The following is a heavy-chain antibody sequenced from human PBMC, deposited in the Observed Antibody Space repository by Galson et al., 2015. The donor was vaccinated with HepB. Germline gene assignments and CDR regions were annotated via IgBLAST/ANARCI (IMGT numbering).Heavy chain of an antibody. CDR3: ARGVDILLWFGELSH. J-gene: IGHJ4*02. CDR1: GYTFTSYA. CDR2: INAGNGNT. D-gene: IGHD3-10*01. V-gene: IGHV1-3*01. Sequence: SVKVSCKASGYTFTSYAMHWVRQAPGQRLEWMGWINAGNGNTKYSQEFQGRVTITRDTSASTAYMELSSLRSEDTAVYYCARGVDILLWFGELSHWGQGTLVTVSS.